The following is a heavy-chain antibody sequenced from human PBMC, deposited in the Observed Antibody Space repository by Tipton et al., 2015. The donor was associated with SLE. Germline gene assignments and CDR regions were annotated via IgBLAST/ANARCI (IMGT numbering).Heavy chain of an antibody. V-gene: IGHV4-31*03. CDR1: GDSITDSGYS. D-gene: IGHD2-15*01. J-gene: IGHJ4*02. Sequence: TLSLTCTVSGDSITDSGYSWNWVRQHPGAGLEWIGYIHHSGRTDYNPSLRSRVTISVDTSKNQFSLKLSSVTAADTAVYYCARGLTQSPDYWGQGTLVTVSS. CDR3: ARGLTQSPDY. CDR2: IHHSGRT.